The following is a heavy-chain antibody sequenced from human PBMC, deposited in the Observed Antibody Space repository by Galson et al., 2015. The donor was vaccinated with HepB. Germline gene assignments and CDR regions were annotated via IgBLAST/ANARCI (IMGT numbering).Heavy chain of an antibody. Sequence: SLRLSGAASGFTFSSYAMHWVRQAPGKGLEWVAVVSYDGSNKYYADSVKGRFTISRDNSKNTLYLQMNSLRAEDTAVYYCARDRGDCSSTSCYNGPRAAFDIWGQGTMVTVSS. J-gene: IGHJ3*02. D-gene: IGHD2-2*02. CDR1: GFTFSSYA. CDR3: ARDRGDCSSTSCYNGPRAAFDI. CDR2: VSYDGSNK. V-gene: IGHV3-30-3*01.